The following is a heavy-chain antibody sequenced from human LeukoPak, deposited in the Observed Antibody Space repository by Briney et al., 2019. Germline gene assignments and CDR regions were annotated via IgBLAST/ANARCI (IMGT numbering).Heavy chain of an antibody. CDR2: MYHRGST. CDR1: GGSFSGYY. J-gene: IGHJ6*03. V-gene: IGHV4-38-2*01. D-gene: IGHD4-11*01. Sequence: SETLSLTCAVYGGSFSGYYWGWIRQPPGKGLEWIGTMYHRGSTYYNPSLKSRVTMSGDTSKNHFSLKLSSVIAADAAVYYCARHRGDNSNPRYYFYYMDVWGKGTTVTVSS. CDR3: ARHRGDNSNPRYYFYYMDV.